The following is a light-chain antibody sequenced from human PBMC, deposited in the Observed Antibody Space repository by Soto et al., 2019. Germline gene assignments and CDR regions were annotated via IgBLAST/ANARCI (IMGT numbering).Light chain of an antibody. J-gene: IGKJ1*01. CDR1: QGISSY. V-gene: IGKV1-8*01. CDR3: PESATPRWA. Sequence: AIRRTQSPSSLSASTGDRVTITCRASQGISSYLAWYQQKPGKAPKLLIYAASSLQSGVSSRFSGSGSGTDFTLTISSLHPEDFATFYCPESATPRWASGQGTKVAIK. CDR2: AAS.